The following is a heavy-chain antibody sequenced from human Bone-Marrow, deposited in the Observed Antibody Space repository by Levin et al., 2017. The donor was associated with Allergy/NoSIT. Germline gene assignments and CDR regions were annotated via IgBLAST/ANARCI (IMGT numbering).Heavy chain of an antibody. CDR1: GGSISGYY. V-gene: IGHV4-59*01. CDR3: ARDRTITTTGETYFYGMDV. Sequence: PSETLSLTCTVSGGSISGYYWSWIRQPPGKGLEWIGYIYYSGSTKYNPSLKSRVTISVDTSKNQFSLKLNSVTAADPAVYYFARDRTITTTGETYFYGMDVWGQGTTVTVSS. CDR2: IYYSGST. D-gene: IGHD7-27*01. J-gene: IGHJ6*02.